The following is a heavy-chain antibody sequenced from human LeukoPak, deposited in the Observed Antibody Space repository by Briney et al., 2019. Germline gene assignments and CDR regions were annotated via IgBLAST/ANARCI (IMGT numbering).Heavy chain of an antibody. CDR2: ISSSGSTI. CDR3: ARDPLTLYNYYMDV. D-gene: IGHD3-9*01. J-gene: IGHJ6*03. V-gene: IGHV3-48*04. CDR1: EFTFNIYW. Sequence: GGSLRLSCAASEFTFNIYWMSWVRQAPGKGLEWVSYISSSGSTIYYADSVKGRFTISRDNAKNSLYLQMNSLRAEDTAVYYCARDPLTLYNYYMDVWGKGTTVTVSS.